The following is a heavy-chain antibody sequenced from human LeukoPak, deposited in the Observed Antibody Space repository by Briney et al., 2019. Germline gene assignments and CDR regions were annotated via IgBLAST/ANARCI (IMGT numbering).Heavy chain of an antibody. CDR3: ARGDSSEFDY. Sequence: SETLSLTCTVSGGSISSHYWSWIRQPPGKGLEWIGYIYYSGSTNYNPSLKSRVTISVDTSKNQFSLKLSSVTAADTAVYYCARGDSSEFDYWGQGTLVTVSS. V-gene: IGHV4-59*11. CDR2: IYYSGST. J-gene: IGHJ4*02. D-gene: IGHD3-22*01. CDR1: GGSISSHY.